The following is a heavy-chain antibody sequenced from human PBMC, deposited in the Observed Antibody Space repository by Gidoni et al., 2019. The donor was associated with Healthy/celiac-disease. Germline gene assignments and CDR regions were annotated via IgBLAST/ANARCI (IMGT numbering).Heavy chain of an antibody. CDR3: ATDKYGVSAQDY. J-gene: IGHJ4*02. Sequence: EVKLVESGGGLVQPGGSLRLSGAASGFTFSSYWMSWVRQAPGKGLEWVANIKQDGSEKYYVDSVKGRFTISRDNAKNLLYLQMNSLRGEDTAVYYCATDKYGVSAQDYWGQGTLVTVSS. V-gene: IGHV3-7*01. CDR1: GFTFSSYW. CDR2: IKQDGSEK. D-gene: IGHD6-6*01.